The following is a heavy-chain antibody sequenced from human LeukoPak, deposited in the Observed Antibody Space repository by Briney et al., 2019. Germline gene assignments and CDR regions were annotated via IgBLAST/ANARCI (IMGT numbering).Heavy chain of an antibody. V-gene: IGHV3-21*01. Sequence: GGSLRLSCAASGFTFSSYSMNWVRQAPGKGLEWVSSISSSSSYIYYADSVKGRFTISRDNAKNSLYLQMNSLRAEDTAVYYCARAHFGELPLDYYYGMDVWGQGTTVTVSS. J-gene: IGHJ6*02. CDR1: GFTFSSYS. CDR3: ARAHFGELPLDYYYGMDV. D-gene: IGHD3-10*01. CDR2: ISSSSSYI.